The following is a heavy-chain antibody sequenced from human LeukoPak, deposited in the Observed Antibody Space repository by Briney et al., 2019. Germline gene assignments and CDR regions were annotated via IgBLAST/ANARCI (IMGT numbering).Heavy chain of an antibody. CDR3: AAVIAAAGTPPPI. D-gene: IGHD6-13*01. Sequence: SETLSLTCAVYGGSFSGYYWSWIRQPPGKGLEWIGEIYHSGSTNYNPSLKSRVTISVDTSKNQFSLKLSSVTAADTAVYYCAAVIAAAGTPPPIWGQGTMVTVSS. J-gene: IGHJ3*02. V-gene: IGHV4-34*01. CDR1: GGSFSGYY. CDR2: IYHSGST.